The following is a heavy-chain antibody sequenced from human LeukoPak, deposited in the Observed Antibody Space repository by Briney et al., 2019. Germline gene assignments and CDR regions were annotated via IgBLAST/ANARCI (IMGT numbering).Heavy chain of an antibody. V-gene: IGHV4-30-4*08. D-gene: IGHD2-2*01. CDR1: GGSISSGDYY. Sequence: PSQTLSLTCTVSGGSISSGDYYWSWICQPPGKGLEWIGYIYYSGSTYYNPSLKSRVTISVDTSKNQFSLKLSSVTAADTAVYYCARDHCSSTSCYEGGFDYWGQGTLVTVSS. CDR3: ARDHCSSTSCYEGGFDY. CDR2: IYYSGST. J-gene: IGHJ4*02.